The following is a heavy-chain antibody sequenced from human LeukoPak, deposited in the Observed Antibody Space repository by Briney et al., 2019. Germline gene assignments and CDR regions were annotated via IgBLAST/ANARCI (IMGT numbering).Heavy chain of an antibody. CDR1: GGSISSYY. CDR2: IYHTGSN. J-gene: IGHJ4*02. D-gene: IGHD1-1*01. CDR3: ARDLELERNRWNYFES. Sequence: SETLSLTCIVSGGSISSYYWSWIRQPPGKGLEWIGYIYHTGSNNYSPSLKSRVTMSVDTSKNQFSLKLSSVTAADTAVYYCARDLELERNRWNYFESWGQGTLVTVSS. V-gene: IGHV4-59*01.